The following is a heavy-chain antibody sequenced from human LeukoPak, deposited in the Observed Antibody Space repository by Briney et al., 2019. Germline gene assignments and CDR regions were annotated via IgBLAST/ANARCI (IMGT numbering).Heavy chain of an antibody. CDR2: ISYDGSNK. D-gene: IGHD1-26*01. Sequence: PGGSLRLSCAASGFTFSSYAMHWVRQAPGKGLEWVAVISYDGSNKYYADSVKGRFTISRDNSKNTLYLQMNSLRAEDTAVYYCARVGGKYSHLAHYYYYYMDVWGKGTTVTVSS. J-gene: IGHJ6*03. CDR3: ARVGGKYSHLAHYYYYYMDV. V-gene: IGHV3-30*03. CDR1: GFTFSSYA.